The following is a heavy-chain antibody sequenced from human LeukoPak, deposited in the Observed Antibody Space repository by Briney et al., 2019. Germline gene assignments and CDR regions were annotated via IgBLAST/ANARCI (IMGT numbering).Heavy chain of an antibody. CDR1: GFSLDDYA. J-gene: IGHJ4*02. Sequence: GGSLRLSCAASGFSLDDYAMHWVRQAPGEGLEWVSGISWNSGSIGYADSVKGRFTISRDNAKNSLYLQMNSLRAEDTALYYCAKASYYDILTGYLDYSGQRTLVTVSS. CDR3: AKASYYDILTGYLDY. V-gene: IGHV3-9*01. D-gene: IGHD3-9*01. CDR2: ISWNSGSI.